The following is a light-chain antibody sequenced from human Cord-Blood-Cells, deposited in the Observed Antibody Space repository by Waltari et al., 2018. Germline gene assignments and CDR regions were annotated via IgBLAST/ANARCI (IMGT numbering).Light chain of an antibody. Sequence: EIVLTQYAGTLSLSQGESPTLSCRASQSVSSSYLAWYQQKPGQAPRLLIYGASSRATGIPDRFSGSGSGTDFTLTISRLEPEDFAVYYCQQYGSSPTFGQGTRLEXK. CDR1: QSVSSSY. CDR3: QQYGSSPT. J-gene: IGKJ5*01. V-gene: IGKV3-20*01. CDR2: GAS.